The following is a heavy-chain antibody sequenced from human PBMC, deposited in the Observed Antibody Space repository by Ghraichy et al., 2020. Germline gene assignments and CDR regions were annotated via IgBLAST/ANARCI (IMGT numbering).Heavy chain of an antibody. CDR3: ARGGKQWLVDRSDY. V-gene: IGHV3-7*01. Sequence: GGSLRLSCAASGFTFSSYWMSWVRQAPGKGLEWVANIKQDGSEKYYVDSVKGRFTISRDNAKNSLYLQMNSLGAEDTAVYYCARGGKQWLVDRSDYWGQGTLVTVSS. CDR1: GFTFSSYW. CDR2: IKQDGSEK. J-gene: IGHJ4*02. D-gene: IGHD6-19*01.